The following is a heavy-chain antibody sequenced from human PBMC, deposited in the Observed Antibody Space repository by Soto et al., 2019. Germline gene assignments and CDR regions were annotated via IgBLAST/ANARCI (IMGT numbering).Heavy chain of an antibody. CDR3: VRDLDGSGSYYTGY. Sequence: ASVKVSCKASGDNFINYGITWVRQAPGQGLEWMGWIRVHNGNTNYAQNLQGRVTMTTDTSTSTAYMELRSLRSDDTAVYYCVRDLDGSGSYYTGYWGPGTLVTVSS. CDR2: IRVHNGNT. J-gene: IGHJ4*02. V-gene: IGHV1-18*01. CDR1: GDNFINYG. D-gene: IGHD3-10*01.